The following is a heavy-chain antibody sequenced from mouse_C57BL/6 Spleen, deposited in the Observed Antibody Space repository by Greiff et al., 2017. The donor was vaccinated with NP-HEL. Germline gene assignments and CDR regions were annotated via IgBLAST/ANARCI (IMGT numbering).Heavy chain of an antibody. CDR1: GYTFTSYW. V-gene: IGHV1-50*01. J-gene: IGHJ3*01. CDR2: IDPSDSYT. CDR3: ARRGYGNPFAY. Sequence: QVQLQQPGAELVKPGASVKLSCKASGYTFTSYWMQWVKQRPGQGLEWIGEIDPSDSYTNYNQKFKGKATLTVDTSSSTAYMQLSSLTSEDSAVYYCARRGYGNPFAYWGQGTLVTVSA. D-gene: IGHD2-10*02.